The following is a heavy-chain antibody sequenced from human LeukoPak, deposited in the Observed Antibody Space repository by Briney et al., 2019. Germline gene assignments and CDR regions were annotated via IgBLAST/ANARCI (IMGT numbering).Heavy chain of an antibody. CDR1: GYSFTSYW. Sequence: GESLKISCKGSGYSFTSYWIGWGRQMPGKGLEWMGIIYPGDSDTRYSPSFQGQGTISADKSISTAYLQWSSLKASDTAMYYCASLDRGYYDSSGYHVGAFDIWGQGTMVTVSS. CDR2: IYPGDSDT. J-gene: IGHJ3*02. V-gene: IGHV5-51*01. D-gene: IGHD3-22*01. CDR3: ASLDRGYYDSSGYHVGAFDI.